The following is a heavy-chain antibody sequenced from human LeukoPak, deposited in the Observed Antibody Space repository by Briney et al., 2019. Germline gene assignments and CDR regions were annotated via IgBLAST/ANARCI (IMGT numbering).Heavy chain of an antibody. Sequence: GGSLRLSCAASGFTFSSYWMHWVRQAPGKGLVWVSRINSDGSSTSYADSVKGRFTISRDNAKNTLFLQMNSLRAEDTAVYYCARPPYYYDSSGYYYGYWGQGTLVTVSS. CDR3: ARPPYYYDSSGYYYGY. CDR2: INSDGSST. V-gene: IGHV3-74*01. D-gene: IGHD3-22*01. J-gene: IGHJ4*02. CDR1: GFTFSSYW.